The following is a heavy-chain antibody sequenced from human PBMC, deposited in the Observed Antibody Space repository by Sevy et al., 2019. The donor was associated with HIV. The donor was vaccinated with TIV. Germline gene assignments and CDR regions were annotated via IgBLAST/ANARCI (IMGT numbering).Heavy chain of an antibody. CDR1: GYTLTAFA. CDR3: ATTKDYYDSSAYHVDY. V-gene: IGHV1-24*01. CDR2: FDPEDDER. Sequence: ALVKVSCKVSGYTLTAFAMHWVRQAPGKGLEWMGTFDPEDDERIYAQKFQGRVSMTEDTSADTAYMELSSLRSEDTAIYYCATTKDYYDSSAYHVDYWGQGTLVTVSS. J-gene: IGHJ4*02. D-gene: IGHD3-22*01.